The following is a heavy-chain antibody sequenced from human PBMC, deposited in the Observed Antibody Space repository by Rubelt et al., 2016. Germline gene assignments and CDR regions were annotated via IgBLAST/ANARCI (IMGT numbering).Heavy chain of an antibody. CDR2: IYSGGST. D-gene: IGHD4-11*01. CDR1: SSNY. J-gene: IGHJ4*02. V-gene: IGHV3-66*01. CDR3: ARDAGDNYTYVY. Sequence: SSNYMSWVRQAPGKGLEWVSVIYSGGSTYYADSVKGRFTISRDNSKNTLYLQMNSLRAEDTAVYYCARDAGDNYTYVYWGQGTLVTVSS.